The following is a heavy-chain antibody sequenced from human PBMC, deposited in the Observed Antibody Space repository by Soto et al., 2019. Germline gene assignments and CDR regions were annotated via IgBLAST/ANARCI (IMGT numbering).Heavy chain of an antibody. Sequence: GGSLRLSCTASGFTLGDYAMSWFRQAPGKGLEWVGFIRSKAYGGTTEYAASVKGRFTISRDDSKSIAYLQMNSLKTEDTAVYYCWAYCGSGSKNWFDPWGQGTLVTVSS. V-gene: IGHV3-49*03. CDR2: IRSKAYGGTT. CDR1: GFTLGDYA. J-gene: IGHJ5*02. D-gene: IGHD3-10*01. CDR3: WAYCGSGSKNWFDP.